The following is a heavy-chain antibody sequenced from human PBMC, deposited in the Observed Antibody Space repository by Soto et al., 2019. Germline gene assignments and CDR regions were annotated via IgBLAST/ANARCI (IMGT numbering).Heavy chain of an antibody. CDR1: GGSISSYY. CDR3: ARDRPESYFDR. D-gene: IGHD3-10*01. V-gene: IGHV4-59*01. Sequence: PSETLSLTCTVSGGSISSYYWSWIRQPPGKGLEWIGYIYYSGSTTYNPSLKSRVTISVDTSKNQFSLKVTSVTAADTAVYYCARDRPESYFDRWGQGTLVTVSS. J-gene: IGHJ4*02. CDR2: IYYSGST.